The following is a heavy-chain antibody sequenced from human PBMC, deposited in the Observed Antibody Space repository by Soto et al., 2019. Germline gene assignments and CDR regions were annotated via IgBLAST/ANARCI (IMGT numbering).Heavy chain of an antibody. J-gene: IGHJ4*02. CDR2: IDPSDSYT. V-gene: IGHV5-10-1*01. CDR3: ARHAGGSGSYYNVGSDY. CDR1: GYIFTSHW. Sequence: PGESLKISCKGSGYIFTSHWISWVRQMPGKGLEWMGRIDPSDSYTNYSPSFQGHVTISADKSISTAYLQWSSLKASDTAMYYCARHAGGSGSYYNVGSDYWGQGTLVTVSS. D-gene: IGHD3-10*01.